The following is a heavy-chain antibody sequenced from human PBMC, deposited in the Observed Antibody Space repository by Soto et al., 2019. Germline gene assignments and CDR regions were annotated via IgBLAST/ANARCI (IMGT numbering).Heavy chain of an antibody. CDR1: GGSISSSSNY. CDR2: IYYSGST. D-gene: IGHD3-22*01. J-gene: IGHJ4*02. V-gene: IGHV4-39*01. Sequence: QLQLQESGPGLVKPSETLSLTCTVSGGSISSSSNYWGWIRQPPGKGLEWIGIIYYSGSTYYNPALKSRVTISVDTSKNQFSLKLTSVTAADTAVYYCARPDSSSPETGQIQLFFAYWGQGTLVTVSS. CDR3: ARPDSSSPETGQIQLFFAY.